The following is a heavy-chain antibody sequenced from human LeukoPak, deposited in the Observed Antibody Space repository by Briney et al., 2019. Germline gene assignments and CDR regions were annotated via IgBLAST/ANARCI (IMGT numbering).Heavy chain of an antibody. CDR1: GFNFSDSW. J-gene: IGHJ4*02. CDR3: AKDGIGVAGISAWY. D-gene: IGHD6-19*01. V-gene: IGHV3-74*01. CDR2: IDRDGGSE. Sequence: GGSLRLSCVASGFNFSDSWMHWVRQAPGRGLVWVSRIDRDGGSETYADSVKGRFAISRDNAKNTLYLQMNSLRAEDTAVYYCAKDGIGVAGISAWYWGQGTQVTVSS.